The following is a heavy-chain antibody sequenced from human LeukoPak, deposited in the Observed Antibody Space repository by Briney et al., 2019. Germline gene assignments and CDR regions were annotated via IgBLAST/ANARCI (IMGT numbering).Heavy chain of an antibody. CDR2: IYSGGST. Sequence: PGGSLRLSCAASGFTFSSYAMSWVRQAPGKGLEWVSVIYSGGSTYYADSVKGRFTISRDNSKNTLYLQMNSLRAEDTAVYYCARPYGDYGLAMDYWGQGTLVTVSS. CDR1: GFTFSSYA. J-gene: IGHJ4*02. CDR3: ARPYGDYGLAMDY. D-gene: IGHD4-17*01. V-gene: IGHV3-66*01.